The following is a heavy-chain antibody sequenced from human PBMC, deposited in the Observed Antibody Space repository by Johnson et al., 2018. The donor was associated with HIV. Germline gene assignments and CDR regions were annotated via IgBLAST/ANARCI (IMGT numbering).Heavy chain of an antibody. D-gene: IGHD3-3*02. Sequence: VQLVESGGGLVKPGGSLRLSCAASGFTVSSNYMSWVRQAPGKGLEWVSVIYSGGSTYYADSVKGRFPISRDNSKNTLYLQMNSLRAEDTAVYYCAKDRETFLEWLDAFDIWGQGTMVTVSS. CDR1: GFTVSSNY. J-gene: IGHJ3*02. CDR2: IYSGGST. CDR3: AKDRETFLEWLDAFDI. V-gene: IGHV3-53*01.